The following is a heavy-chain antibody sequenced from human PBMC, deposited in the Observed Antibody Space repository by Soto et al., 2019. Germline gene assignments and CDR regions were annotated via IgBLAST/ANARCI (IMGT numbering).Heavy chain of an antibody. CDR2: VYHTGNT. CDR1: GASITTYY. Sequence: SETLSLTCDVSGASITTYYWSWIRQAPGKGLEWIGNVYHTGNTDYNSSLKSRVTISVDTSKNQFSLNMNSVTAADTAVYYCARRLFGSGWTLDSWGQGALVTVS. D-gene: IGHD6-19*01. J-gene: IGHJ4*02. V-gene: IGHV4-59*01. CDR3: ARRLFGSGWTLDS.